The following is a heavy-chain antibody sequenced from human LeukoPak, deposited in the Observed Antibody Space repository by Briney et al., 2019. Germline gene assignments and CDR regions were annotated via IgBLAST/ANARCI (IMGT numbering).Heavy chain of an antibody. V-gene: IGHV3-23*01. D-gene: IGHD3-22*01. CDR3: ARDGPYYYDSSGYFDI. CDR2: ISGSGGST. CDR1: GFTFSRYA. J-gene: IGHJ3*02. Sequence: GGSLRLSCAASGFTFSRYAMSWVRQAPGKGLEWVSAISGSGGSTYYADSVKGRFTISRDNSKNTLYLQMNSLRAEDTAVYYCARDGPYYYDSSGYFDIWGQGTMVTVSS.